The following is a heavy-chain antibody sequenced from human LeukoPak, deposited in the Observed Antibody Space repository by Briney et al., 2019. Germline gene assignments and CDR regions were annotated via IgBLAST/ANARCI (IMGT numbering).Heavy chain of an antibody. CDR3: AKGVVPAAIGYDAFDI. D-gene: IGHD2-2*02. CDR1: GYTLTELS. CDR2: FDPEDGET. J-gene: IGHJ3*02. Sequence: ASVKVSCKVSGYTLTELSMHWVRQAPGKGLEWMGGFDPEDGETIYAQKFQGRVTMTEDTSTDTAYMELSSLGSEDTAVYYCAKGVVPAAIGYDAFDIWGQGTMVTVSS. V-gene: IGHV1-24*01.